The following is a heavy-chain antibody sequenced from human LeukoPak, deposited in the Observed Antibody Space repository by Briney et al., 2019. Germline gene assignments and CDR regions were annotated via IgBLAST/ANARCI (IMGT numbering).Heavy chain of an antibody. Sequence: SETLSLTCTVSGGSISSYYWNWIRQPPGKGLEWIGYIYYSGSTNYNPSLQSRVTISVDTSKNQFSLKLTSVTAADTAVYYCASLQGSGWWSWGQGTLVTVSS. V-gene: IGHV4-59*01. J-gene: IGHJ5*02. CDR1: GGSISSYY. CDR3: ASLQGSGWWS. CDR2: IYYSGST. D-gene: IGHD6-19*01.